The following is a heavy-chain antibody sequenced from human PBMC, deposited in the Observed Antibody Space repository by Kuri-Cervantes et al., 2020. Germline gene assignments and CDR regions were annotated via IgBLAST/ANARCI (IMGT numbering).Heavy chain of an antibody. D-gene: IGHD3-10*01. Sequence: SETLSLTCAVYGGSFSGYYWGWIRQPPGKGLEWIGSIYHSGSTYYNPSLKSRVTISVDTSKNQFSLKLSSVTAADTAVYYCVVGGFSGSYYDYYYYGMDVWGQGTTVTVSS. J-gene: IGHJ6*02. CDR3: VVGGFSGSYYDYYYYGMDV. CDR1: GGSFSGYY. CDR2: IYHSGST. V-gene: IGHV4-38-2*01.